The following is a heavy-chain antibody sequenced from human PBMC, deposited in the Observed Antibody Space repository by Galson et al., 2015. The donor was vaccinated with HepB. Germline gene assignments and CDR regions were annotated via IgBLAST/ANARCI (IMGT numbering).Heavy chain of an antibody. D-gene: IGHD3-3*01. J-gene: IGHJ4*02. Sequence: SLRLSCAASGFTFSSYAMHWVRQAPGKGLEYVSAISSNGGSTYYADSVKGRFTISRDNSKNTLYLQMSSLRAEDTAVYYCVRLNTYYDFWSGYDLFDYWGQGTLVTVSS. CDR2: ISSNGGST. CDR3: VRLNTYYDFWSGYDLFDY. V-gene: IGHV3-64D*06. CDR1: GFTFSSYA.